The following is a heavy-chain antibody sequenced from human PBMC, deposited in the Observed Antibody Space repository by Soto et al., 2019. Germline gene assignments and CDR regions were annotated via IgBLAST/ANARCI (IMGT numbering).Heavy chain of an antibody. CDR1: GFTFGDYA. V-gene: IGHV3-49*05. J-gene: IGHJ6*02. D-gene: IGHD3-10*02. Sequence: EVYLVESGGGLVKPGRSLRLPYTASGFTFGDYAMNWFRQAPGRDLEWVGLIRCEASGETILCAASVKGRINISRDDSEPTAYLQMSSLKTEDTAVTYCTTILFGELCYPSLTIGAREPWSPSPQYYAVDVWGQGTPVTVSS. CDR2: IRCEASGETI. CDR3: TTILFGELCYPSLTIGAREPWSPSPQYYAVDV.